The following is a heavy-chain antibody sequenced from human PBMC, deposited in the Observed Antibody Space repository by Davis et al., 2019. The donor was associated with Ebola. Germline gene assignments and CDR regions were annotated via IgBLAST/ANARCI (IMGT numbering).Heavy chain of an antibody. D-gene: IGHD2/OR15-2a*01. CDR3: ASIHQVRAQNSFDI. J-gene: IGHJ3*02. Sequence: PSETLSLTCAVSGYSISSGYYWGWIRQAPRKGLEWVGNIYHSGTTYTNPSLKSRVTISVDTSKNQFSLKLRSVTAADTAVYFCASIHQVRAQNSFDIWGQGTFVTVSS. CDR2: IYHSGTT. V-gene: IGHV4-38-2*01. CDR1: GYSISSGYY.